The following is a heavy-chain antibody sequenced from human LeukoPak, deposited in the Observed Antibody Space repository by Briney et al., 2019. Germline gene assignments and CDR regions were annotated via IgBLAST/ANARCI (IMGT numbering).Heavy chain of an antibody. J-gene: IGHJ6*02. CDR1: GGTFSSYA. CDR3: ARERTGTVTTYYYYYGMDV. D-gene: IGHD4-17*01. V-gene: IGHV1-69*04. CDR2: IIPILGIA. Sequence: GASVKVSCKASGGTFSSYAISWVRQAPGQGLEWMGRIIPILGIANYAQKFQGRVTITADKSASTAYMELSSLRSEDTAVYYCARERTGTVTTYYYYYGMDVWGQGTTVTVSS.